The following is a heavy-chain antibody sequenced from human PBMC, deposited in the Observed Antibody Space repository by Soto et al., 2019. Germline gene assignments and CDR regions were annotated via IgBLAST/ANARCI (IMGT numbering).Heavy chain of an antibody. Sequence: GGSLRLSCTASGFTFGDYAMSWFRQAPGKGLEWVGFIRSKAYGGTTEYAASVKGRFTISRDDSKSIAYLQMNSLKTEDTAVYYCTRYSRASEYYGMDVWGQGTTVTVSS. CDR1: GFTFGDYA. D-gene: IGHD2-21*01. J-gene: IGHJ6*02. V-gene: IGHV3-49*03. CDR2: IRSKAYGGTT. CDR3: TRYSRASEYYGMDV.